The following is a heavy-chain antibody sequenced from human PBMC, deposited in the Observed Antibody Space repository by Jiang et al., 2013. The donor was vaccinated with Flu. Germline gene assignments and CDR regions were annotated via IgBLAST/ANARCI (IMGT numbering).Heavy chain of an antibody. CDR2: IIPIFGTA. D-gene: IGHD2-2*01. Sequence: VKKPGSSVKVSCKASGGTFSSYAISWVRQAPGQGLEWMGGIIPIFGTANYAQKFQGRVTITADESTSTAYMELSSLRSEDTAVYYCARGYCSSTSCWRAYFDYWGQGTLVTVSS. CDR1: GGTFSSYA. J-gene: IGHJ4*02. CDR3: ARGYCSSTSCWRAYFDY. V-gene: IGHV1-69*01.